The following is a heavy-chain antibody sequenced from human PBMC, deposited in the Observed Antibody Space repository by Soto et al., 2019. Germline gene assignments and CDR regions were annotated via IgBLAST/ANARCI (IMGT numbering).Heavy chain of an antibody. V-gene: IGHV4-34*01. J-gene: IGHJ6*02. CDR3: VRGLRYSGMDV. CDR2: IDHSGST. CDR1: GGSFSAYY. D-gene: IGHD2-15*01. Sequence: LSLTCAVSGGSFSAYYWTWIRQPPGRGLEWIGEIDHSGSTNYNPSLEGRVTMSIDTAKNRFSLNVTSVTAADTAVYYCVRGLRYSGMDVWGQGTTVTVSS.